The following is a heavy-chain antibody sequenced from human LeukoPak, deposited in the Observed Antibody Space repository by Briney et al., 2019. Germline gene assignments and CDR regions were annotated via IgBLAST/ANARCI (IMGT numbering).Heavy chain of an antibody. D-gene: IGHD2-2*01. CDR1: GYTFTGYY. CDR2: INPNSGGT. CDR3: AREYQLPGPQFDY. V-gene: IGHV1-2*04. Sequence: ASVTVSCTASGYTFTGYYMHWVRQAPGQGLEWMGWINPNSGGTNYAQKFQGWVTMTRDTSISTAYMELRSLRSDDTAVYYCAREYQLPGPQFDYWGQGTLVTVSS. J-gene: IGHJ4*02.